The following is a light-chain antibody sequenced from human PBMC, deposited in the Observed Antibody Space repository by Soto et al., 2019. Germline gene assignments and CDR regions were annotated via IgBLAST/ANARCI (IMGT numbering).Light chain of an antibody. CDR2: SSN. Sequence: QLVLTQPPSASGTPGQRVTISCSGSSSNIGTNTVNWYQQLPGTAPKLLIYSSNQRPSGVPDRFSGSMSGTSASLAISGLQSEDEADYYCAAWDGSLNGYVFGTGTKVTVL. CDR3: AAWDGSLNGYV. V-gene: IGLV1-44*01. CDR1: SSNIGTNT. J-gene: IGLJ1*01.